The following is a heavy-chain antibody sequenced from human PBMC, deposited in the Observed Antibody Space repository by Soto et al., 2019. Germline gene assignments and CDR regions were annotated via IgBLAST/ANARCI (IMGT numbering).Heavy chain of an antibody. J-gene: IGHJ6*02. Sequence: PSETLSLTCAVSGGSISSSNWWSWVRQPPGKGLEWIGEIYHSGSTNYNPSLKSRVTISVDTSKNQFSLKLSSVTAADTAVYYCASQLLWFGELSYGMDVWGQGTTVTVSS. CDR2: IYHSGST. V-gene: IGHV4-4*02. CDR1: GGSISSSNW. D-gene: IGHD3-10*01. CDR3: ASQLLWFGELSYGMDV.